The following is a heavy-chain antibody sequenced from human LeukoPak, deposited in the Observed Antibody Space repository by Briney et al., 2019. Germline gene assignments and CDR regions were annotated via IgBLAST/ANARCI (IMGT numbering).Heavy chain of an antibody. CDR1: GFTFDDYA. J-gene: IGHJ4*02. D-gene: IGHD3-22*01. CDR2: ISWNSGSI. Sequence: SGRSLRLSCAAFGFTFDDYAMHWVRHAPGKGLEWVSGISWNSGSIGYADSVKGRFTISRDNAKNSLYLQMNSLRAEDTALYYCAKDKAYYYDSGAFDYWGQGTLVTVSS. V-gene: IGHV3-9*01. CDR3: AKDKAYYYDSGAFDY.